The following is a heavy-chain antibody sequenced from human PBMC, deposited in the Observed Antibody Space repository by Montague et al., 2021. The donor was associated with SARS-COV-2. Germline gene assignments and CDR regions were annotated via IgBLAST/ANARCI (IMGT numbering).Heavy chain of an antibody. CDR1: GGSITSSSYY. CDR3: ARLAPDSGSPNGYYYNGMDV. CDR2: IYYSGST. V-gene: IGHV4-39*01. Sequence: SETLSLTCTVSGGSITSSSYYWGWIRQPPGKGLEWIGSIYYSGSTYYNPSLKSRVTISVDTSKNQFSLKLSSVTAAGTAVYYCARLAPDSGSPNGYYYNGMDVWGQGTTVTVSS. D-gene: IGHD1-26*01. J-gene: IGHJ6*02.